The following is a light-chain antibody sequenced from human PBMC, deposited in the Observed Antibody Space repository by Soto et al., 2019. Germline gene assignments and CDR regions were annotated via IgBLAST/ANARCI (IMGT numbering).Light chain of an antibody. CDR2: DVS. V-gene: IGLV2-14*01. CDR3: SSYATSSTLDVV. CDR1: SSDFGGYTY. Sequence: QSALTQPASVSGSPGQSITISCTGTSSDFGGYTYVSWYQQHPGKAPKLIIYDVSNRPSGVSYRFSGSESGNTASLTISGLQAEDEADYYCSSYATSSTLDVVFGAGTKVTVL. J-gene: IGLJ2*01.